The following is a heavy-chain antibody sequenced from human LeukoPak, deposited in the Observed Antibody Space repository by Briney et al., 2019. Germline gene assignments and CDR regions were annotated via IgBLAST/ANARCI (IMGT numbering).Heavy chain of an antibody. Sequence: HGESLKISCKGSGYSFTSYWIGWVRQMPGKGLEWMGIIYPGDSDTRYSPSFQGQVTISADKSISTAYLQWSSLKASDTAMYYCARFLADRGHNWNDARHGRYYGMDVWGQGTTVTVSS. CDR3: ARFLADRGHNWNDARHGRYYGMDV. D-gene: IGHD1-20*01. CDR1: GYSFTSYW. J-gene: IGHJ6*02. V-gene: IGHV5-51*01. CDR2: IYPGDSDT.